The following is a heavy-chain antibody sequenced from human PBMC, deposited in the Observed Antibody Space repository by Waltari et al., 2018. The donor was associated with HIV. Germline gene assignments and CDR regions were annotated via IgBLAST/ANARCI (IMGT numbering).Heavy chain of an antibody. Sequence: EVQLVESGGGLVQPGGSLRLSCAASGFTFSSYSMTWVRQAPGKVLEWVSTISSSGSTIYYADSVRGRFTITRDNAKNSLYLQLNSLRAEDTAVYYCARDYSGTYADFDYWGQGTLVTVSS. CDR2: ISSSGSTI. CDR3: ARDYSGTYADFDY. D-gene: IGHD1-26*01. V-gene: IGHV3-48*01. J-gene: IGHJ4*02. CDR1: GFTFSSYS.